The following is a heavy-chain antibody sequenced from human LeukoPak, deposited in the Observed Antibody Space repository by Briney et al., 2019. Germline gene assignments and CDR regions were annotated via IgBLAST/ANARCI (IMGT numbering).Heavy chain of an antibody. D-gene: IGHD3-10*01. CDR2: IRAYNGNT. J-gene: IGHJ3*02. CDR1: GYTFTSYG. Sequence: ASVKVSCKASGYTFTSYGISWVRQPPGQGLEWMGWIRAYNGNTNYSQMLQGRVTMTTDTSTSTAYMELRSLRSDDTAVYYCARVRLAAYYYGSGSPSGAFDIWGQGTMVTVSS. V-gene: IGHV1-18*01. CDR3: ARVRLAAYYYGSGSPSGAFDI.